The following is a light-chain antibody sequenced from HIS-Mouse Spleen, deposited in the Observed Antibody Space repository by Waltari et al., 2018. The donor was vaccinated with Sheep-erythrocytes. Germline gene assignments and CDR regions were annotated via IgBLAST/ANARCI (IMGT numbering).Light chain of an antibody. CDR2: EDS. CDR1: ALPNNY. Sequence: SYELTQPPSVSVSPGQPARITCSADALPNNYAYWYQQKSGQAPGLVIYEDSKRPSGIPERFSGSTSGTMATLTISGAQVEDEADYYCYSTDSSGNHWVFGGGTKLTVL. CDR3: YSTDSSGNHWV. J-gene: IGLJ3*02. V-gene: IGLV3-10*01.